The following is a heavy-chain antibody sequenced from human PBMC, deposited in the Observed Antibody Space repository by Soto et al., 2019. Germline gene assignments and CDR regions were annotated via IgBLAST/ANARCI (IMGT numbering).Heavy chain of an antibody. CDR1: RFTFSGYS. Sequence: GGSLRRSCAASRFTFSGYSMNWVRQAPGKGLEWVSYISISSSTIYYADSVKGRFTISRDNAKNSLYLQMNSLRDEDTAVYYCASDLVLLGRGAPAHVSDIWGQGTLVTVSS. D-gene: IGHD7-27*01. CDR3: ASDLVLLGRGAPAHVSDI. CDR2: ISISSSTI. J-gene: IGHJ3*02. V-gene: IGHV3-48*02.